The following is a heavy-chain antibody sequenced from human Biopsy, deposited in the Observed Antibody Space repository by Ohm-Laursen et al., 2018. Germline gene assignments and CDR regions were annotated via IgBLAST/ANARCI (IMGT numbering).Heavy chain of an antibody. CDR2: SSPYNGKT. J-gene: IGHJ4*02. D-gene: IGHD3-3*01. V-gene: IGHV1-18*01. Sequence: SVKVSCKVSGYTFSMYAITWVRQAPGQGLEWMGWSSPYNGKTNYAQKFQGRLTMTTDTSTSTAYMELRSLRSDDTAVYYCARDRPSVSTYGVYWGPGTLVTVSS. CDR3: ARDRPSVSTYGVY. CDR1: GYTFSMYA.